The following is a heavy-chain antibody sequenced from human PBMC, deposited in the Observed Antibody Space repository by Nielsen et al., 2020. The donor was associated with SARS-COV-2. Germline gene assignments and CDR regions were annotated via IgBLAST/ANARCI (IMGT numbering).Heavy chain of an antibody. CDR1: GFTFSSYA. CDR3: ARDPRLITIFGVAPYGMDV. J-gene: IGHJ6*02. D-gene: IGHD3-3*01. V-gene: IGHV3-48*01. Sequence: GGSLRLSCAASGFTFSSYAMSWVRQAPGTGLEWVSYISSSSSTIYYADSVKGRFTISRDNAKNSLYLQMNSLRAEDTAVYYCARDPRLITIFGVAPYGMDVLGQGTTVTVFS. CDR2: ISSSSSTI.